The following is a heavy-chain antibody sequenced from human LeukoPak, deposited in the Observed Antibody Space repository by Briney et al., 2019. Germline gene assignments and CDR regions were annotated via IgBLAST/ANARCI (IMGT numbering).Heavy chain of an antibody. CDR3: ARDRDYGDYNTQDLFVY. J-gene: IGHJ4*02. CDR1: GYTFTNLG. CDR2: ISAYNGNT. V-gene: IGHV1-18*01. Sequence: ASVQVSCKASGYTFTNLGISWVRQAPGQGLEWMGWISAYNGNTNYAQRLQGRVTMTTDTSTSTAYMELRSLRSDDTAVYYCARDRDYGDYNTQDLFVYWGQGTLVTVSS. D-gene: IGHD4-17*01.